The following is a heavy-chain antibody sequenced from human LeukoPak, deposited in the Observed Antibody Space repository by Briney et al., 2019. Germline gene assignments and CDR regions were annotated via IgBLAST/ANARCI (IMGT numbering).Heavy chain of an antibody. J-gene: IGHJ1*01. D-gene: IGHD2-15*01. V-gene: IGHV1-2*02. CDR3: ASEFGYCSGGSCYSDPTEYFQH. Sequence: ASVKVSCKASGYTFTGYYMHWVRQAPGQGLEWMGWINPNSGGTNYAQKFQGRVTMTRDTSISTASMELSRLRSDDTAVYYCASEFGYCSGGSCYSDPTEYFQHWGQGTLVTVSS. CDR1: GYTFTGYY. CDR2: INPNSGGT.